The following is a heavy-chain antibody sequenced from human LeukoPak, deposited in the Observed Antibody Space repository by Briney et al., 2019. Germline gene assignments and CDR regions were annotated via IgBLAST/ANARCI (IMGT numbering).Heavy chain of an antibody. D-gene: IGHD2/OR15-2a*01. V-gene: IGHV4-39*01. CDR1: GGSISSSSYY. CDR2: IYYSGST. Sequence: PSETLSLTCTVSGGSISSSSYYWGWIRQPPGKWLVWIGSIYYSGSTYYNPSLKSRVTISVDTSKNQFSLKLSSVTAADPDVFYCATDNPNVFSIGLAAFDIWGQRTMVTVSS. J-gene: IGHJ3*02. CDR3: ATDNPNVFSIGLAAFDI.